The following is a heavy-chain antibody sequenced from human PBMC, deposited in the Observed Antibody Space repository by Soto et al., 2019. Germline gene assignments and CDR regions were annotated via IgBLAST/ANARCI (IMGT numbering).Heavy chain of an antibody. J-gene: IGHJ3*02. D-gene: IGHD3-10*01. CDR2: INAGNGNT. CDR3: ARDIYYGSGGYYRDDAFDI. V-gene: IGHV1-3*01. CDR1: GYTFTSYA. Sequence: QVQLVQSGAEVKKPGASVKVSCKASGYTFTSYAMHWVRQAPGQRLEWMGWINAGNGNTKYSQKFQGRVTITRDSSASTGYMGLRSLGSEDTAVYYCARDIYYGSGGYYRDDAFDIWGQGTMVTVSS.